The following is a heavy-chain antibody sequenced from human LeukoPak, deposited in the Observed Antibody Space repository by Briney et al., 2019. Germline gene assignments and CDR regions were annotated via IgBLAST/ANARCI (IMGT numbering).Heavy chain of an antibody. D-gene: IGHD3-3*01. CDR3: ATDRGWRTSGYYLYYFEY. CDR1: GFTFDDYA. Sequence: SLRLSCAASGFTFDDYAMHWVRQAPGKGLEWVSGISWNSGSIGYADSVKGRFTISRDNTMNSLYLQMSSLRAEDTAVYYCATDRGWRTSGYYLYYFEYWGQGTLVTYSS. CDR2: ISWNSGSI. J-gene: IGHJ4*02. V-gene: IGHV3-9*01.